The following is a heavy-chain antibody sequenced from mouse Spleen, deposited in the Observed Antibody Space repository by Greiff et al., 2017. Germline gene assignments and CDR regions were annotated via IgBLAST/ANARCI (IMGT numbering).Heavy chain of an antibody. D-gene: IGHD1-1*01. CDR3: ARVYYGSSYDYYAMDY. CDR1: GYSFTGYY. CDR2: INPSTGGT. J-gene: IGHJ4*01. V-gene: IGHV1-42*01. Sequence: VQLKQSGPELVKPGDSVKISCKASGYSFTGYYMNWVKQSPEKSLEWIGEINPSTGGTTYNQKFKAKATLTVDKSSSTAYMQLKSLTSEDSAVYYCARVYYGSSYDYYAMDYWGQGTSVTVSS.